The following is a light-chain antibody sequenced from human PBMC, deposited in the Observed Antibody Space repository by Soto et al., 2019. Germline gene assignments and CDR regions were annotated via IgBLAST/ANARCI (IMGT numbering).Light chain of an antibody. Sequence: QSALTQPASVSGSPGQSITISCTGTSSDVGGYNYVSWYQQHPGKAPKLMIHEVSNRPSGVPNRFSGSKSGNTASLAISGLQAEDEADYYCASYTSSSTFYVFGTGTKVTVL. CDR3: ASYTSSSTFYV. CDR1: SSDVGGYNY. V-gene: IGLV2-14*01. J-gene: IGLJ1*01. CDR2: EVS.